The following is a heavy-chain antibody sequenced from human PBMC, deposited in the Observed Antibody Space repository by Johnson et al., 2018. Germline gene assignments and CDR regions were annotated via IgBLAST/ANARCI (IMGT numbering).Heavy chain of an antibody. CDR1: GFTVSSDY. D-gene: IGHD4-17*01. V-gene: IGHV3-66*02. CDR3: ARTTRGAFDI. CDR2: IYSVRST. Sequence: EVQLVESGGGLVQPGGSLRLSCAASGFTVSSDYMNWVRQAPGKGLEWVSVIYSVRSTYSADSVQGRFTISSDISKNTQYLQMNSLRAEDTAVYFCARTTRGAFDIWGQGTLVTVSS. J-gene: IGHJ3*02.